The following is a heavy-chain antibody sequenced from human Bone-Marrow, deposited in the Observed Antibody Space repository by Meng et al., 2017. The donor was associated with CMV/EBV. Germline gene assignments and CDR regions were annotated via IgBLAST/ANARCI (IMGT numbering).Heavy chain of an antibody. CDR2: ISYSGST. CDR1: AGSISSTSYY. CDR3: ARTRKEWLFINWFDP. V-gene: IGHV4-39*07. D-gene: IGHD3-3*01. Sequence: SETLSLTCSVSAGSISSTSYYWGWIRQPPGKGLEWIGAISYSGSTYYNPSLKSRVTISVDTSKNQFSLKLSSVTAADTAVYYCARTRKEWLFINWFDPWGQGTLVTVSS. J-gene: IGHJ5*02.